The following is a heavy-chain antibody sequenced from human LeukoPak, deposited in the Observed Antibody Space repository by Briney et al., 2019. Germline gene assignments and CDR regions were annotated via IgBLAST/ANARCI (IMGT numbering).Heavy chain of an antibody. CDR2: IRYDGNTK. CDR3: AKDGSGWYVFSKNEAPQLDY. D-gene: IGHD6-19*01. V-gene: IGHV3-30*02. Sequence: GGSLRLSWAAAGFPFSDYVMHGVRKAPGKGQELVSVIRYDGNTKYYADSVKGRFTISRDNSKNKLYLQMNSLRAEDTAEYYCAKDGSGWYVFSKNEAPQLDYWGQGPLVSVFS. CDR1: GFPFSDYV. J-gene: IGHJ4*02.